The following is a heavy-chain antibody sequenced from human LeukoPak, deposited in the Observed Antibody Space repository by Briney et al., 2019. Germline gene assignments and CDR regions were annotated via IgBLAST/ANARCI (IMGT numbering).Heavy chain of an antibody. D-gene: IGHD3-10*01. Sequence: SETLSLTCAVYGGSFSGYYWSWIRQPPGKGLEWIGEINHSGSTNYNPSLKGRVTISVDTSKNQFSLKLSSVTAADTAVYYCARRGRSLLWFGEPKDWFDPWGQGTLVTVSS. CDR2: INHSGST. CDR1: GGSFSGYY. V-gene: IGHV4-34*01. J-gene: IGHJ5*02. CDR3: ARRGRSLLWFGEPKDWFDP.